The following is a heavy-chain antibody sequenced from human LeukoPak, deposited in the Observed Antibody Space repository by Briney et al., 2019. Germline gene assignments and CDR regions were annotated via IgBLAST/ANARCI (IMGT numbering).Heavy chain of an antibody. CDR3: ARGNWNYEIDY. D-gene: IGHD1-7*01. Sequence: ASVKVSCKASGYTFTSYYMHWVRQAPGQGLEWMGWISAYNGNTNYAQKLQGRVTMTTDTSTSTAYMELRSLRSDDTAVYYCARGNWNYEIDYWGQGTLVTVSS. CDR2: ISAYNGNT. CDR1: GYTFTSYY. V-gene: IGHV1-18*04. J-gene: IGHJ4*02.